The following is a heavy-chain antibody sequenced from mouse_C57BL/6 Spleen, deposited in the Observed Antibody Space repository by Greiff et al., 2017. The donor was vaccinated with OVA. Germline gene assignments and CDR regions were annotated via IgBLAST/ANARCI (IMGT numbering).Heavy chain of an antibody. V-gene: IGHV1-82*01. CDR3: ATFFYGSSQNYFDY. CDR2: IYPGDGDT. CDR1: GYAFSSSW. Sequence: VHLVESGPELVKPGASVKISCKASGYAFSSSWMNWVKQRPGKGLEWIGRIYPGDGDTNYNGKFKGKATLTADKSSSTAYMQLSSLTSEDSAVYFCATFFYGSSQNYFDYWGQGTTLTVSS. D-gene: IGHD1-1*01. J-gene: IGHJ2*01.